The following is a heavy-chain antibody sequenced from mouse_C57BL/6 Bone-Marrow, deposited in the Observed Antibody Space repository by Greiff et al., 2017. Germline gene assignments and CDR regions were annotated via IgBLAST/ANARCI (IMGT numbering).Heavy chain of an antibody. D-gene: IGHD1-1*01. CDR1: GFNIKDYY. J-gene: IGHJ2*01. Sequence: DVQLQESGAELVRPGASVKLSCTASGFNIKDYYIHWVKQRPEQGLEWIGRIDPEDGDTEYAPKFQGKATMTADTSSNTAYLQLSSLTSEDTAVYYGTLIYYYGSSYFDYWGQGTTLTVSS. CDR3: TLIYYYGSSYFDY. V-gene: IGHV14-1*01. CDR2: IDPEDGDT.